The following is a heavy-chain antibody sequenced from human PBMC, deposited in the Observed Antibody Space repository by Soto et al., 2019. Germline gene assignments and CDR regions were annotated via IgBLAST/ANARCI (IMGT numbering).Heavy chain of an antibody. CDR2: INWSGTST. D-gene: IGHD6-19*01. J-gene: IGHJ4*02. V-gene: IGHV3-20*04. CDR1: GYTFDDYG. Sequence: EVQLVVSGGGLARPGGSLRLSCAASGYTFDDYGMSWVRHAPGKGPEWVAGINWSGTSTGYVDSVKGRFTISRDNAKNSLYLQMNSLRAEDTALYYCARIAVTGRGDFDYWGQGALFTVSS. CDR3: ARIAVTGRGDFDY.